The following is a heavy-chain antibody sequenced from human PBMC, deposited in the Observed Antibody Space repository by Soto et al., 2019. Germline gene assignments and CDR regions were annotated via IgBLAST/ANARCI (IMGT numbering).Heavy chain of an antibody. CDR2: INQDGSEK. CDR1: GFTLSDYW. Sequence: GGSLRLSCAASGFTLSDYWMSWVRQAPGKGLEWVANINQDGSEKYYVDSVKGRFTISRDNAKNSLYLQMNSLRVEDTAVYYCARERSLAYWGQGILVTVSS. J-gene: IGHJ4*02. D-gene: IGHD3-16*01. V-gene: IGHV3-7*01. CDR3: ARERSLAY.